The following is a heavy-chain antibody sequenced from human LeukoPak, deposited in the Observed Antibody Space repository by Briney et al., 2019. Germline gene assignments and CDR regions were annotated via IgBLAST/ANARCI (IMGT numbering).Heavy chain of an antibody. J-gene: IGHJ4*02. CDR3: ARDFLEWLPYS. CDR1: GFTFSDYY. D-gene: IGHD3-3*01. CDR2: ISSSGGTI. V-gene: IGHV3-11*04. Sequence: KPGGSLRLSCAASGFTFSDYYMSWIRQAPGKGLEWVSYISSSGGTIYYADSVKGRFTISRDNAKNSLYLQLNSLRAEDTAVYYCARDFLEWLPYSWGQGTLVTVSS.